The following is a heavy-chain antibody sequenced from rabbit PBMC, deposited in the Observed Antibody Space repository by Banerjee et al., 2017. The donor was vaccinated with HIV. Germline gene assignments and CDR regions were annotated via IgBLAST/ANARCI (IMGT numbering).Heavy chain of an antibody. CDR3: ARGFTSAAGYGYPMYYFSL. CDR2: IVVGGDGRT. V-gene: IGHV1S45*01. CDR1: GFSFSSSYW. J-gene: IGHJ4*01. D-gene: IGHD6-1*01. Sequence: QEQLVESGGGLVTLGGSLKLSCKASGFSFSSSYWMCWVRQAPGKGLEWIACIVVGGDGRTYYASWAKGRFTISKTSSTTVTLQMTSLTAADTATYFCARGFTSAAGYGYPMYYFSLWGQGTLVTFS.